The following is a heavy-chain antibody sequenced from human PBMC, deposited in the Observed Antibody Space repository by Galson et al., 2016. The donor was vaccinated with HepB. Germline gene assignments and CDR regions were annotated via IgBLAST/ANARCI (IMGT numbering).Heavy chain of an antibody. Sequence: SLRLSCAASGFTFDDYAIHWIRQGPGKGLEWVSGVNWNSNTIDYADSVKGRFTVSRDNARTSVFLQMNSLRAEDTALYYCAKATGFTSSPRGWYFDLWGRGTLVTVSS. J-gene: IGHJ2*01. CDR1: GFTFDDYA. CDR3: AKATGFTSSPRGWYFDL. V-gene: IGHV3-9*01. D-gene: IGHD2-2*01. CDR2: VNWNSNTI.